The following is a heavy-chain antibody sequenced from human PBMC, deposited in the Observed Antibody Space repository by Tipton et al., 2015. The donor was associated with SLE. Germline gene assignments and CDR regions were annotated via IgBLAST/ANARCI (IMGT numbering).Heavy chain of an antibody. CDR3: AKRLRYAEDAFDI. V-gene: IGHV4-30-2*03. CDR2: IYHSGST. D-gene: IGHD3-9*01. Sequence: TLSLTCAVSGGSISSGGYSWSWIRQPPGKGLEWVGYIYHSGSTYYNPSLKSRVTISVDTSKNQFSLKLSSVTAADTAVYYCAKRLRYAEDAFDIWGQGTMVTVSS. J-gene: IGHJ3*02. CDR1: GGSISSGGYS.